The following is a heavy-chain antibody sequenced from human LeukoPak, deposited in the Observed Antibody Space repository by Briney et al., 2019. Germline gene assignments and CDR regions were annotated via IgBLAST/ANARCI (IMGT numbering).Heavy chain of an antibody. V-gene: IGHV5-51*01. CDR2: IYPGDSDT. CDR3: ARQNDFRLDY. D-gene: IGHD3-3*01. CDR1: GYTFSSYW. Sequence: GESLKISCKGSGYTFSSYWIGWVRQMPVKGLEWMGIIYPGDSDTRYSPSLQGQVTISVDTSIGTAYLQWSSLKASDTAIYYCARQNDFRLDYWGQGTLVTVSS. J-gene: IGHJ4*02.